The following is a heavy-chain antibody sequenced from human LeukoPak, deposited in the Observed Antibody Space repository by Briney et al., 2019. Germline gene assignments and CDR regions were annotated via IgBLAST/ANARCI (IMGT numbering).Heavy chain of an antibody. V-gene: IGHV1-2*02. CDR3: ARTRNRGYCSSTTCPNWFDP. J-gene: IGHJ5*02. D-gene: IGHD2-2*01. CDR1: GYTFTGYY. CDR2: INPNSGGT. Sequence: ASVKVSCKASGYTFTGYYMHWVRQAPGQGLEWMGWINPNSGGTNYAQKFQGRVTMTRDTSISTAYMELSRLRSDDTAVYYCARTRNRGYCSSTTCPNWFDPWGQGTLVTVSS.